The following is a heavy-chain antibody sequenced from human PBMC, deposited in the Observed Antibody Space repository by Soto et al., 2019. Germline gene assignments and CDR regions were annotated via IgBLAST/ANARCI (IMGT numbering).Heavy chain of an antibody. V-gene: IGHV3-33*01. CDR1: GFTFSGYG. D-gene: IGHD3-22*01. CDR3: ARDHYDSSGSDGMDV. CDR2: IWYDGSNK. J-gene: IGHJ6*02. Sequence: PGGSLRLSCAASGFTFSGYGMHWVRQAPGKGLEWVAVIWYDGSNKYYADSVKGRFTISRDNSKNTLYLQMNSLRAEDTAVYYCARDHYDSSGSDGMDVWGQGTTVTVSS.